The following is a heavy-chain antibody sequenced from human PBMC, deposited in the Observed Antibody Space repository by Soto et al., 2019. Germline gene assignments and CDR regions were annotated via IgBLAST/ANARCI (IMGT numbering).Heavy chain of an antibody. CDR1: GFSLSTSGMC. J-gene: IGHJ6*02. CDR2: IDWDDDK. D-gene: IGHD1-26*01. V-gene: IGHV2-70*01. CDR3: ARGLVGERYYYGTDV. Sequence: SGPTLVNPTQTLTLTCTFSGFSLSTSGMCVSWIRQPPGKYLEWLALIDWDDDKYYSTSMKTRLTISKDTSKNQVVLTMTNMDPVDTATYYCARGLVGERYYYGTDVWGQGTTVNVS.